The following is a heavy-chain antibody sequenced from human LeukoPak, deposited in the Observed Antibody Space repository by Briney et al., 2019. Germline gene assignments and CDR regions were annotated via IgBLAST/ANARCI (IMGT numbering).Heavy chain of an antibody. CDR3: ARLGSVAMPLDY. D-gene: IGHD2-2*01. V-gene: IGHV4-59*08. Sequence: PSETPSLTCTVSGGSMYKYYLNRIRQPARHELKCMGYSYYSESTNYNPSLKSRVNISVDTSKNQFSLNLSSVTAADTAVYYCARLGSVAMPLDYWGQGTLVTVSS. CDR1: GGSMYKYY. CDR2: SYYSEST. J-gene: IGHJ4*02.